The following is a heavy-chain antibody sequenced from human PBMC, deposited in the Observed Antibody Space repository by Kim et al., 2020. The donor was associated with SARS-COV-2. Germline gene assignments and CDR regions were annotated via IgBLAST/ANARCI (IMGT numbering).Heavy chain of an antibody. CDR1: GFTFSSYE. Sequence: GGSLRLSCAASGFTFSSYEMNWVRQAPGKGLEWVSYISSSGSTIYYADSVKGRFTISRDNAKNSLYLQMNSLRAEDTAVYYCAREIIYCSITSCYGNWFDPWGKGTLVTVSS. V-gene: IGHV3-48*03. D-gene: IGHD2-2*01. CDR3: AREIIYCSITSCYGNWFDP. J-gene: IGHJ5*02. CDR2: ISSSGSTI.